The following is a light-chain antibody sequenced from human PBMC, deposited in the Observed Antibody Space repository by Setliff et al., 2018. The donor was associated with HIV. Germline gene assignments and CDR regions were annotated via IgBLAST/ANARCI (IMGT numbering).Light chain of an antibody. Sequence: SVLTQPASVSGSPGQSITISCTGTSSDLGGYNYVSWYQQRPGKAPKLMIYDVSNRPSGVSNRFSGSKSGNTASLTISGPQAEDEADYYCTSYTSSSTYVFGTGTKVTVL. V-gene: IGLV2-14*01. CDR2: DVS. CDR1: SSDLGGYNY. CDR3: TSYTSSSTYV. J-gene: IGLJ1*01.